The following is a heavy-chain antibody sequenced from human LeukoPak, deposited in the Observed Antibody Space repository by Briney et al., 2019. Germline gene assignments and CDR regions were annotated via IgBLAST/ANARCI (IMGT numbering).Heavy chain of an antibody. CDR1: GGSISSYY. CDR2: TYYTGST. CDR3: ARPLQGRTVTLHY. J-gene: IGHJ4*02. V-gene: IGHV4-59*01. Sequence: SETLSLTCIVSGGSISSYYWSWIRQPPGKGLEWIGYTYYTGSTNYNPSLKSRVTISVDTSKNQLSLKLTFVTAADTAVYYCARPLQGRTVTLHYWGQGTLVTVSS. D-gene: IGHD4-17*01.